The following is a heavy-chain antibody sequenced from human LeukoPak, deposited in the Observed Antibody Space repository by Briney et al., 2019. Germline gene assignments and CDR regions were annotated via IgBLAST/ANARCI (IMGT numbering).Heavy chain of an antibody. CDR2: IRYDGSNR. CDR3: ARAPLRVTYYYGSGSYSPSLY. D-gene: IGHD3-10*01. Sequence: GGSLRLSCAASGFTFRNYGMHWVRQAPGKGLEWVAFIRYDGSNRYYADSVKGRFTISRDNSKNTLYLQMNSLRAEDTAVYYCARAPLRVTYYYGSGSYSPSLYWGQGTLVTVSS. V-gene: IGHV3-30*02. J-gene: IGHJ4*02. CDR1: GFTFRNYG.